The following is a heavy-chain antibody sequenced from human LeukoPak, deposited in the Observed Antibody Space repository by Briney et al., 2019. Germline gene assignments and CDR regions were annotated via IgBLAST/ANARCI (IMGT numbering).Heavy chain of an antibody. CDR2: INHSGST. D-gene: IGHD2-2*01. J-gene: IGHJ6*03. V-gene: IGHV4-34*01. Sequence: SETLSLTCAVYGGSFSGYYWSWIRQPPGKGLEWIGEINHSGSTNYNPSLKSRVTISVDTSKNQFSLKLSSVTAADTAVYYCARSGRYCSSTSCFKPNYYYYYYMDVWGKGTTVTVSS. CDR1: GGSFSGYY. CDR3: ARSGRYCSSTSCFKPNYYYYYYMDV.